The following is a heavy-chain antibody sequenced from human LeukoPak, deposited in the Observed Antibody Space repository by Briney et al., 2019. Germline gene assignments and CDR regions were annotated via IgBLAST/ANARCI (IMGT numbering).Heavy chain of an antibody. CDR2: IYYSGST. D-gene: IGHD3-10*01. CDR3: ARRSYGSGVDV. CDR1: GGSISSYY. J-gene: IGHJ6*02. Sequence: PSETLSLTCTVSGGSISSYYWSWIRQPPGKGLEWIGYIYYSGSTNYNPSLKSRVTISVDTSKNQFSLKLTSVTAADTAVYYCARRSYGSGVDVWGQGTTVTVSS. V-gene: IGHV4-59*08.